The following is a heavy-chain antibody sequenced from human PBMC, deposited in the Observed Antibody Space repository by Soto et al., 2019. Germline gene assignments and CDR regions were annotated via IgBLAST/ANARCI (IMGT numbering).Heavy chain of an antibody. J-gene: IGHJ5*02. CDR3: ARTPRGYCSSTSCYRGNP. D-gene: IGHD2-2*01. V-gene: IGHV4-39*01. Sequence: SETLSLTCTVSGGSISSSSYYWGWIRQPPGKGLEWIGSIYYSGSTYYNPSLKSRVTISVDTSKNQFSLKLSSVTAADTAVYYCARTPRGYCSSTSCYRGNPWGQGTLVTVSS. CDR2: IYYSGST. CDR1: GGSISSSSYY.